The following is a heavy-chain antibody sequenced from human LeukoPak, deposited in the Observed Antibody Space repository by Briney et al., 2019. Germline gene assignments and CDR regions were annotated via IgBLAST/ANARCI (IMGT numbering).Heavy chain of an antibody. J-gene: IGHJ3*02. CDR3: VREYSSSSGRAFDI. V-gene: IGHV3-74*01. CDR2: ISTDGTNT. D-gene: IGHD6-6*01. CDR1: GFTFSNYW. Sequence: GGSLRLSCAASGFTFSNYWMHWVRRAPGKGLLWVSRISTDGTNTNYADSVKGRFTISRDNAKNILYLEMNSLRAEDTAVYYRVREYSSSSGRAFDIWGQGTKVTVSS.